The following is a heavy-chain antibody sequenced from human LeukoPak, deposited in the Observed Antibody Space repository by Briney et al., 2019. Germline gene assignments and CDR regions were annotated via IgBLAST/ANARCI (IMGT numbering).Heavy chain of an antibody. D-gene: IGHD6-19*01. J-gene: IGHJ5*02. CDR3: ATDGSGWSRSS. CDR2: ITFSGLGL. V-gene: IGHV3-23*01. Sequence: PGGSLRLSCAASGFTFSSAGVTWVRQAPGKGLEWVSTITFSGLGLYYADSVKGRFTISRDNSKNMVYLQMNSLRAEDTAIYYCATDGSGWSRSSWGQGTLVTVSS. CDR1: GFTFSSAG.